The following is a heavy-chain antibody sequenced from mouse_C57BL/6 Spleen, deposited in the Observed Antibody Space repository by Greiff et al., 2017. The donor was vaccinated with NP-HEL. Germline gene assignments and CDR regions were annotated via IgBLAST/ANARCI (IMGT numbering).Heavy chain of an antibody. CDR1: GYTFTSYW. V-gene: IGHV1-59*01. CDR2: IDPSDSYT. J-gene: IGHJ2*01. CDR3: AREGRYFDY. Sequence: QVQLQQPGAELVRPGTSVKLSCKASGYTFTSYWMHWVKQRPGQGLEWIGVIDPSDSYTNYNQKFKGKATLTVDTSSSTAYMQLSSLTSEDSAVYYCAREGRYFDYWGQGTTLTVSS.